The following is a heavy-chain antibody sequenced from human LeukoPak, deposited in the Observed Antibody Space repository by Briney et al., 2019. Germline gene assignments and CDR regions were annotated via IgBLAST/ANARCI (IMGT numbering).Heavy chain of an antibody. V-gene: IGHV1-69*13. D-gene: IGHD6-19*01. CDR3: ARESYSSGGPFDY. Sequence: SVKVSCKASGGTFSSYAISWVRQAPGQGLEWIGGIIPIFGTANYAQKFQGRVTITADESTSTAYMELSSLRSEDTAVYYCARESYSSGGPFDYWGQGTLVTVSS. CDR1: GGTFSSYA. J-gene: IGHJ4*02. CDR2: IIPIFGTA.